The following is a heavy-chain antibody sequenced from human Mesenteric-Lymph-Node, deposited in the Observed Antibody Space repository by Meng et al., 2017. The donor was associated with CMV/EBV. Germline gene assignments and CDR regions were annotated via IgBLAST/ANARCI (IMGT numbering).Heavy chain of an antibody. CDR3: SRGSTVRTYYFDY. V-gene: IGHV3-72*01. J-gene: IGHJ4*02. CDR1: GFTFSDHY. Sequence: GGSLRLSCEVSGFTFSDHYMDWVRQAPGKGLEWVGRSRNKANSYTTEYAASVKGRFTISRDDSTNSLYLQMDSLKTEDTAVYYCSRGSTVRTYYFDYWGQGALVTVSS. CDR2: SRNKANSYTT. D-gene: IGHD4-17*01.